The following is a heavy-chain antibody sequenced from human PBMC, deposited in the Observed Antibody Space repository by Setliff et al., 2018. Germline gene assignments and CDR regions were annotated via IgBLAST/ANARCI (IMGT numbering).Heavy chain of an antibody. CDR3: ATEKFPGDWGDY. CDR1: GGTFSSYA. V-gene: IGHV1-46*01. D-gene: IGHD2-21*01. J-gene: IGHJ4*02. CDR2: INPSGGST. Sequence: ASVKVSCKASGGTFSSYAISWVRQAPGQGLEWMGGINPSGGSTSYAQKFQGRVTMTRDTSTSTVYMELSSLRSEDTAVYYCATEKFPGDWGDYWGQGTLVTVSS.